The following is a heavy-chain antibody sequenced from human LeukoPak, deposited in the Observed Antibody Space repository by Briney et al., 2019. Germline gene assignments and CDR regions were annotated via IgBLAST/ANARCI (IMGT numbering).Heavy chain of an antibody. CDR2: SNPNSGGT. Sequence: VASVTVSCKASGYTFTGYYMHWVRQAPGQGLEWMGWSNPNSGGTNYSQKFQGRLTMTRDTSITTAYMELSRLRSDDTAVYDCARGPYYYGSGSQWVDYWGQGTLVTVSS. CDR1: GYTFTGYY. D-gene: IGHD3-10*01. V-gene: IGHV1-2*02. J-gene: IGHJ4*02. CDR3: ARGPYYYGSGSQWVDY.